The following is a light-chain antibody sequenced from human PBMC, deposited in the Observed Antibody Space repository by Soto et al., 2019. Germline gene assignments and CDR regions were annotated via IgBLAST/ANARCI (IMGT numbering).Light chain of an antibody. Sequence: DIQMTQSPSTLSASVGDRVTITCRASQTIMSWLAWYQQKPGRAPKLLIYEASNLESGVPSRFSGSGSGTEFTLTINSLQPDDFATYYCQQYSTEPWTFGRGTKVEIK. CDR2: EAS. CDR3: QQYSTEPWT. J-gene: IGKJ1*01. V-gene: IGKV1-5*03. CDR1: QTIMSW.